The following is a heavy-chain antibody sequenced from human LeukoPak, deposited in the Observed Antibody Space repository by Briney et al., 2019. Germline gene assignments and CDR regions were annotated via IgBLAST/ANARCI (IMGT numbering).Heavy chain of an antibody. J-gene: IGHJ4*02. D-gene: IGHD6-13*01. V-gene: IGHV4-59*12. CDR3: AREQAIAAAGVYYFDY. Sequence: SETLSLTCTVSGGSISSYYWSWIRQPPGKGLEWIGYIYYSGSTNYNPSLKSRVTISVGTSKNQFSLKLSSVTAADTAVYYCAREQAIAAAGVYYFDYWGQGTLVTVSS. CDR1: GGSISSYY. CDR2: IYYSGST.